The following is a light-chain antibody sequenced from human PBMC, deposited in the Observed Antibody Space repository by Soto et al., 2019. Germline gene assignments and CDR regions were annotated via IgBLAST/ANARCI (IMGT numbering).Light chain of an antibody. CDR1: SSDVGGYYS. CDR2: DVT. Sequence: QSVLTQPASASGSPGQSFTISCTGTSSDVGGYYSVSWYQQHPGKAPKLLIYDVTNRPSGVSNRFSGSKSGNTASLTISGLQAEDEADYYCSSYTSSSTDVFGTGTKLTVL. CDR3: SSYTSSSTDV. J-gene: IGLJ1*01. V-gene: IGLV2-14*01.